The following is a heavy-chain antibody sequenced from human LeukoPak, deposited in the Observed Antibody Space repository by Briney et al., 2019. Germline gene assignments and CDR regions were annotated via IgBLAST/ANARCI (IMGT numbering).Heavy chain of an antibody. J-gene: IGHJ4*02. Sequence: GGSLRLSCAASGFTFSSYAVTWGRQAPGKGLEWVSGITGSGDTTFYADSVKGRFTISRDNSKNTLYLQMHSLRAEDTAVYYCVKDYSTIAAAANPLFDYWGQGALVTVSS. CDR2: ITGSGDTT. CDR1: GFTFSSYA. V-gene: IGHV3-23*01. D-gene: IGHD6-13*01. CDR3: VKDYSTIAAAANPLFDY.